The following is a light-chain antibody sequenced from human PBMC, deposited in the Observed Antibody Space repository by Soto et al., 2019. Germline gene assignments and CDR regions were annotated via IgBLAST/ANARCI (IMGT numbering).Light chain of an antibody. CDR2: DAS. Sequence: EIVLTQSPATLSLSPGERATLSCRASQSVSSYLAWYQQKPGQAPRLLIYDASNRATGIPARFSGRGSGTDFTLTISSLEPEDFAVYYCQQRSNWPGFGPGTKVDIK. CDR3: QQRSNWPG. J-gene: IGKJ3*01. V-gene: IGKV3-11*01. CDR1: QSVSSY.